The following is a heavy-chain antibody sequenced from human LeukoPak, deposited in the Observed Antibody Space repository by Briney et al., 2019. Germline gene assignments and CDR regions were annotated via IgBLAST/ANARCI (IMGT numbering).Heavy chain of an antibody. V-gene: IGHV1-2*02. Sequence: VASVKVSCKTSGYTFTDYYMHWVRQAPGQGPEWMGWINPNSGGTNYAQKFQGRVTMTRDTSISTAYMDLSRLRSDDTAVYYCASGERTNSGWSALFLDYWGQGTLVTVSS. J-gene: IGHJ4*02. CDR1: GYTFTDYY. CDR3: ASGERTNSGWSALFLDY. CDR2: INPNSGGT. D-gene: IGHD6-19*01.